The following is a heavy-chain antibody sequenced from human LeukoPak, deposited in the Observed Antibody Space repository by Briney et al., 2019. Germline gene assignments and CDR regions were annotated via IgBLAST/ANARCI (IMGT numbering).Heavy chain of an antibody. J-gene: IGHJ4*02. CDR2: ISAYNGNT. V-gene: IGHV1-18*01. D-gene: IGHD5-12*01. CDR3: ARVWRGVATIYFDY. CDR1: GYTFTSYA. Sequence: ASVKVSCKASGYTFTSYAMNWVRQAPGQGLEWMGWISAYNGNTNYAQKLQGRVTMTTDTSTSTAYMELRSLRSDDTAVYYCARVWRGVATIYFDYWGQGTLVTVSS.